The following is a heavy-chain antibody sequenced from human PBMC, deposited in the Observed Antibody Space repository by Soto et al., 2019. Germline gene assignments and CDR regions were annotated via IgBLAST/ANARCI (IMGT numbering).Heavy chain of an antibody. J-gene: IGHJ6*02. CDR3: ARLGCGFIGVAGPYYGMDG. D-gene: IGHD6-19*01. Sequence: PGASQKICCKGSGYSFTTYWITWVRQMPGKGREWMGRIDPSDSNSDSNSNYSPSFQGQVTISADKSISTAYLKWSSLKASDTAMYYCARLGCGFIGVAGPYYGMDGWGQGTTVTVSS. CDR1: GYSFTTYW. V-gene: IGHV5-10-1*04. CDR2: IDPSDSNS.